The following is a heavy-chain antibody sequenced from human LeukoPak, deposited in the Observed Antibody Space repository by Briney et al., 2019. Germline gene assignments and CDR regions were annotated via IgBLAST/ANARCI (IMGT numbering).Heavy chain of an antibody. Sequence: SSETLSLTCTVSGGSISSSGYYWGWIRQPAGKGLEGIVRIYTSGTTNDNPSLKSRVTMSVDTSKIQFSLKLSSVTAADTAVYYCAREGYSVDAFDIWGQGTMVTVSS. CDR1: GGSISSSGYY. CDR2: IYTSGTT. D-gene: IGHD6-13*01. J-gene: IGHJ3*02. CDR3: AREGYSVDAFDI. V-gene: IGHV4-61*02.